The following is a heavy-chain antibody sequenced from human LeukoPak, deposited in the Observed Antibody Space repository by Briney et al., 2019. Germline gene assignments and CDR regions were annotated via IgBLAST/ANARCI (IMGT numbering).Heavy chain of an antibody. J-gene: IGHJ4*02. CDR1: GYTFTGYY. CDR2: INPNSGGT. D-gene: IGHD5-12*01. Sequence: ASVKASCKASGYTFTGYYMHWVRQAPGQGLEWMGWINPNSGGTNYAQKFQGRVTMTRDTSISTAYMELSRLRSDDTAVYYCARSSRTIVATYFDYWGQGTLVTVSS. V-gene: IGHV1-2*02. CDR3: ARSSRTIVATYFDY.